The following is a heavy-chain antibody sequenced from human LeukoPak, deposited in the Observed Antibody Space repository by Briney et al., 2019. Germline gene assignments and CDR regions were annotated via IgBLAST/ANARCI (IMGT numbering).Heavy chain of an antibody. V-gene: IGHV3-30*02. J-gene: IGHJ4*02. Sequence: PGGSLRLSCAASGFTFSSYGMHWVRQAPGKGLEWVAFIRYDGSNKYYADSVKGRFTISRDNSKNTLYLQMNSLRAEDTAVYYCAKDQGLMVYAISQPIDYWGQGTLVTVSS. CDR3: AKDQGLMVYAISQPIDY. CDR2: IRYDGSNK. CDR1: GFTFSSYG. D-gene: IGHD2-8*01.